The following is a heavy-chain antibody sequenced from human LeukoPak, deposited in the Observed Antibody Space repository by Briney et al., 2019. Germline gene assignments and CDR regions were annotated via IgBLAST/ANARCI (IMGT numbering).Heavy chain of an antibody. CDR1: GGSISSGAYY. J-gene: IGHJ4*02. V-gene: IGHV4-61*02. CDR3: AREVCQSGRWYFDY. D-gene: IGHD1-26*01. Sequence: PSQTLSLTCTVSGGSISSGAYYWSWVRQPAGKGLEYIGRIFISGSTNYNPSLKSRVTISVDTSKNQFSLRLSSVTAADTAVYYCAREVCQSGRWYFDYWGQGTLVTVSS. CDR2: IFISGST.